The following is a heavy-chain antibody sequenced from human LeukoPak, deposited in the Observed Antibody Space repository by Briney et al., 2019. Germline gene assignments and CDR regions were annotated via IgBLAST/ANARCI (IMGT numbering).Heavy chain of an antibody. V-gene: IGHV1-2*02. D-gene: IGHD6-19*01. J-gene: IGHJ4*02. CDR2: INPNSGGT. CDR1: GYTFTAYY. Sequence: GASVKVSCKASGYTFTAYYMHWVRRAPGQGLEWMGWINPNSGGTNYAQKFQGRVTMTRDTSISTAYMELSSLRSDDTALYYCATVYSSGWYWNYWGQGTLVTVSS. CDR3: ATVYSSGWYWNY.